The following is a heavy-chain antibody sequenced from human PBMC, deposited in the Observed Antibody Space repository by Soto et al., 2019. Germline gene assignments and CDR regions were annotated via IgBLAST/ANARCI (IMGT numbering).Heavy chain of an antibody. D-gene: IGHD1-7*01. CDR2: IYYSGST. Sequence: QVQLQESGPGLVKPSETLSLTCTVSRGSFIGYYWSWIRQAPGKGLEWIANIYYSGSTSNNPSLKSRLTLSLDTSKNQFSLILDSVTSADTAVYYCARSKYNWNYDLWGQGTVVTVSS. CDR3: ARSKYNWNYDL. V-gene: IGHV4-59*01. CDR1: RGSFIGYY. J-gene: IGHJ3*01.